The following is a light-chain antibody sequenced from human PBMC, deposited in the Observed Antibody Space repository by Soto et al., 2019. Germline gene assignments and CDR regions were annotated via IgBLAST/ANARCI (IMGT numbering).Light chain of an antibody. V-gene: IGKV3-20*01. CDR3: QQYGSSPRYT. CDR2: GAS. J-gene: IGKJ2*01. Sequence: EIVLTQSPGTLSLSPGERATLSCRASQSVSSSYLAWYQQKPGQAPRLLIYGASSRATGIPDRFRGSGSGTDFTLTISRLEPEDFAVYYCQQYGSSPRYTVGQGTKLEIK. CDR1: QSVSSSY.